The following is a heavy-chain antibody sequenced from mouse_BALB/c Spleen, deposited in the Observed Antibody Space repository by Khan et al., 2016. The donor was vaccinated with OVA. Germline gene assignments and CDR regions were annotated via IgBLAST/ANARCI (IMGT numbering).Heavy chain of an antibody. Sequence: VKLLESGAELVRPGASVKLSCKISGYIFTSYWIHWVKQRSGQGLEWIARIYSGTDNTYYNEKLRDMATLTADKSSNTAYIQLSRLKSEDSAVYFCAREEALYYFAYWGQGTTLTVSS. J-gene: IGHJ2*01. D-gene: IGHD1-1*01. CDR3: AREEALYYFAY. V-gene: IGHV1S132*01. CDR1: GYIFTSYW. CDR2: IYSGTDNT.